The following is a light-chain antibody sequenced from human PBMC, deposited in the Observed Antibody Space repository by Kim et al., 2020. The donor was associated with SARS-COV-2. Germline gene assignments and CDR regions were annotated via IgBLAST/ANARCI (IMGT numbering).Light chain of an antibody. CDR1: QAIGHY. CDR2: AVS. Sequence: DIQMTQSPSSLSASIGDRVIITCRASQAIGHYLAWFQQKPGKAPKCLIYAVSTLQSGVSSRISGSGSGTDFTLTINSLQPEDSATYFCQQYNSFPRTFGQGTKLEI. CDR3: QQYNSFPRT. J-gene: IGKJ2*01. V-gene: IGKV1-16*01.